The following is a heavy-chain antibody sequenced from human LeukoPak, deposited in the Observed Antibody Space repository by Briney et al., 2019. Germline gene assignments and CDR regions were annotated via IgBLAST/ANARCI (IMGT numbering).Heavy chain of an antibody. V-gene: IGHV3-23*01. D-gene: IGHD2-15*01. J-gene: IGHJ6*03. Sequence: GGSLRLSCAASGFPFSTYAMTWVRQAPGKGLEGVSSISVSGGSTYYADPAKGRFTISRDNSKNTVYLQMNSLRAEDTAVYYCANRGVGYYYMDVWGKGTTVTVSS. CDR1: GFPFSTYA. CDR2: ISVSGGST. CDR3: ANRGVGYYYMDV.